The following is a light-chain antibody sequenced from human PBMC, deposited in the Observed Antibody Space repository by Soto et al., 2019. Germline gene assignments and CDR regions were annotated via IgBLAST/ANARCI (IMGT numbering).Light chain of an antibody. V-gene: IGLV2-14*03. Sequence: QSALTQPASVSGSPGQSITISCAGTSSDVGAYNYVSWYQHHPGKAPKLMIYDVNNRPSGDSNRFSGSKSGNTASLTISGLQAEDEADYYCSSCTSGVTYVFGSGTKLTVL. CDR2: DVN. J-gene: IGLJ1*01. CDR1: SSDVGAYNY. CDR3: SSCTSGVTYV.